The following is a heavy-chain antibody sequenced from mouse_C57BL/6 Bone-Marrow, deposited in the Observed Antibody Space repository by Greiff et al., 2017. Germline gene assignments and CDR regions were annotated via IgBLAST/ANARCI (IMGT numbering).Heavy chain of an antibody. CDR3: ARRWLLQCAY. J-gene: IGHJ3*01. V-gene: IGHV5-6*02. CDR1: GFTFSSYG. D-gene: IGHD2-3*01. CDR2: ISSGGSYT. Sequence: EVKLQESGGDLVKPGGSLKLSCAASGFTFSSYGMSWVRQTPDKRLEWVATISSGGSYTYYPDSVKGRFTISRDNAKNTLYLQMSSLKSEDTAMYYCARRWLLQCAYWGQGTLVTVSA.